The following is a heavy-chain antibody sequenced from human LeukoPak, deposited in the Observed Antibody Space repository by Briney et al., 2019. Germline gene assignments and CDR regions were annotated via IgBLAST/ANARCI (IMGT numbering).Heavy chain of an antibody. D-gene: IGHD5-18*01. CDR2: IYYSKNT. V-gene: IGHV4-39*01. J-gene: IGHJ4*02. CDR1: GGSISSSSAY. Sequence: SETLSLTCAVSGGSISSSSAYWGWIRQPPGKGLEWIGSIYYSKNTYYNPSLKSRVTISADTSKNQFSLTLGSVSATDTAVYYCVSPRGFSYGYFDYWGQGTLVTVSS. CDR3: VSPRGFSYGYFDY.